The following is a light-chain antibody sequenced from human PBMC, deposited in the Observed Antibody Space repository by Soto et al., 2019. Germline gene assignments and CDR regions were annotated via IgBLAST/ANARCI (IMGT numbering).Light chain of an antibody. V-gene: IGLV1-40*01. Sequence: QSVLTQPPSVSEAPGQRVTISCTGSSSNIGAGYEAHWYQQVPGTAHKLLIYENNNRPSGVPDRFSGSKSGTSASRAITGLQAEDEAEYYCQSYDSSLSGYVFGTGTKVTVL. CDR1: SSNIGAGYE. CDR3: QSYDSSLSGYV. J-gene: IGLJ1*01. CDR2: ENN.